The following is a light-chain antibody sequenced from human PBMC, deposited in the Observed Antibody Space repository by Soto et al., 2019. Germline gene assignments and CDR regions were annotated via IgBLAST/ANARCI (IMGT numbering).Light chain of an antibody. CDR3: QSYDSSLRVV. Sequence: QSVLTQPPSVSGAPGQRVTISCTGSSSNIGAGYDVHWYQQLPGTAPKLLIYGNSNRPSGVPDRFSGSKSGTSASLAITGLQAEDEADYYCQSYDSSLRVVFGEGTTLTVL. V-gene: IGLV1-40*01. CDR1: SSNIGAGYD. CDR2: GNS. J-gene: IGLJ2*01.